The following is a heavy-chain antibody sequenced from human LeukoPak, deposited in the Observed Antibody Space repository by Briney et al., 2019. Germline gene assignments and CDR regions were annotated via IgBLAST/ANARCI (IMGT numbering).Heavy chain of an antibody. J-gene: IGHJ6*03. V-gene: IGHV3-30*02. D-gene: IGHD4-17*01. CDR2: IRYDGSNK. CDR1: GFTFSSYG. CDR3: AKGASPTVTTPHYYYYYMDV. Sequence: PGGSLRLSCAASGFTFSSYGMHWVRQAPGKGLEWVAFIRYDGSNKYYADSVKGRFTISRDNSKNTLYLQMNSLRAADTAVYYCAKGASPTVTTPHYYYYYMDVWGKGTTVTVSS.